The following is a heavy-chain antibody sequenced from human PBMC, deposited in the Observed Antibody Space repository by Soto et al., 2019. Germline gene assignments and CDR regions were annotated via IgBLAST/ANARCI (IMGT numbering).Heavy chain of an antibody. Sequence: EVQLVESGGGLVQPGGSLRLSCAASGFTFSSYSMNWVRQAPGKGLEWVSYISSSSSTIYYADSVKARFTISRENSKNSLYLKMNSLRDEDTAVYYCARDREMATITSPGFDYWGQGTLVTVSS. V-gene: IGHV3-48*02. CDR3: ARDREMATITSPGFDY. D-gene: IGHD5-12*01. CDR2: ISSSSSTI. CDR1: GFTFSSYS. J-gene: IGHJ4*02.